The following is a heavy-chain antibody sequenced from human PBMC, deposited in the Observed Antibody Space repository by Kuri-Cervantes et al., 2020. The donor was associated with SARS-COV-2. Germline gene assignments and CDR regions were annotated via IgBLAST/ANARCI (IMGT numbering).Heavy chain of an antibody. Sequence: GESLKISCTASGFTFGDYYMSWIRQAPGKGLEWVSYISSSSSYTNYADSVKGRFAISRDNARNSLYLEMNSLGVEDTALYYCVRVLVRGPMSRRYFDFWGQGTLVTVSS. CDR2: ISSSSSYT. CDR3: VRVLVRGPMSRRYFDF. CDR1: GFTFGDYY. J-gene: IGHJ4*02. D-gene: IGHD3-10*01. V-gene: IGHV3-11*06.